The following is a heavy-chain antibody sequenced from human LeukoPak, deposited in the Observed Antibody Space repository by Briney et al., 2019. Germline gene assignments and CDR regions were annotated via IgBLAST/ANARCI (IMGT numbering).Heavy chain of an antibody. CDR1: GFTFSSYG. Sequence: GGSLRPSCAASGFTFSSYGTSWVRQAPGKGLEWVSAISGSGGSTYYADSVKGRFTISRDNSKNTLYLQMNSLRAEDTAVYYCAKLPGRYMDVWGKGTTVTISS. J-gene: IGHJ6*03. CDR3: AKLPGRYMDV. CDR2: ISGSGGST. D-gene: IGHD1-14*01. V-gene: IGHV3-23*01.